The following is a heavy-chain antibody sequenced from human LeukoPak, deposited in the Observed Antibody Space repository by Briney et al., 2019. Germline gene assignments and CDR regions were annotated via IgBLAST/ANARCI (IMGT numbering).Heavy chain of an antibody. Sequence: GGSLRLSCAASGFTFSSYGMHWVRQAPGKGLEWVAFIRYDGSNKYYADSVKGRFTISRDNSKNTLYLQMNSLRAEDTAVYYCAKKGYYASGSYFDYWGQGTLVTVSS. D-gene: IGHD3-10*01. V-gene: IGHV3-30*02. CDR2: IRYDGSNK. CDR1: GFTFSSYG. CDR3: AKKGYYASGSYFDY. J-gene: IGHJ4*02.